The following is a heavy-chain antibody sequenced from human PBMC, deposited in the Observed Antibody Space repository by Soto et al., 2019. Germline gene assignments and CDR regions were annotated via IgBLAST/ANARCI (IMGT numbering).Heavy chain of an antibody. V-gene: IGHV6-1*01. D-gene: IGHD1-7*01. J-gene: IGHJ3*02. CDR3: ARGRNSAFDI. CDR2: AYYRSKWHN. CDR1: GDNVFRNDSA. Sequence: QVQLQQSGPGLVKPSQTLSLTCAITGDNVFRNDSAWNWVRQSPSRGIEWLGKAYYRSKWHNEYAVSVKSRTTINLDTSKIQLSLQFYSVTPDDSAVYYCARGRNSAFDIWGQGTLVVVSS.